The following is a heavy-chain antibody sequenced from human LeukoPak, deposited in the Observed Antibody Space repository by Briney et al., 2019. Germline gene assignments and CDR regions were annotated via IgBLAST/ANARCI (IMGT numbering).Heavy chain of an antibody. CDR1: GGSISSYY. D-gene: IGHD2-2*02. V-gene: IGHV4-59*01. CDR3: ARVRRWGYNFYYYYGMDV. Sequence: SETLSLTCTVSGGSISSYYWSWIRQPPGKGLEWIGYIYYSGSTNYNPFLKSRVTISVDTSKNQFSLKLSSVTAADTAVYYCARVRRWGYNFYYYYGMDVRGQGTTVTVSS. J-gene: IGHJ6*02. CDR2: IYYSGST.